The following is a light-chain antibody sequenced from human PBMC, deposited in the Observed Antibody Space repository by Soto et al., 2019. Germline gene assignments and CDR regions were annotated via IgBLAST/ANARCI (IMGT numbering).Light chain of an antibody. CDR2: WPS. J-gene: IGKJ1*01. CDR3: HQYYSAPWT. V-gene: IGKV4-1*01. CDR1: QSVLHSSNDKNF. Sequence: DIVMTQSPDSLAVSLGERATINFQSSQSVLHSSNDKNFLTWSQQKPGQPPKLLIYWPSTRESGVPDRFSGSGSGTDFTLTISSLQAEDVAVYYCHQYYSAPWTFGQGTKVDIK.